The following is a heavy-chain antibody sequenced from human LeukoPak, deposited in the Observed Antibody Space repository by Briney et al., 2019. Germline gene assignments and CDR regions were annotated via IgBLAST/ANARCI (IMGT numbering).Heavy chain of an antibody. Sequence: GGSLRLSCAASGFTFSSYWMSWVRQAPGKGLEWVANIKQDGSEKYYADSVKGRFTISRDNSKNTLYLQMNSLRAEDTAVYYCARGTPLYYDFWSGYYPDAFDIWGQGTMVTVSS. D-gene: IGHD3-3*01. J-gene: IGHJ3*02. V-gene: IGHV3-7*01. CDR2: IKQDGSEK. CDR1: GFTFSSYW. CDR3: ARGTPLYYDFWSGYYPDAFDI.